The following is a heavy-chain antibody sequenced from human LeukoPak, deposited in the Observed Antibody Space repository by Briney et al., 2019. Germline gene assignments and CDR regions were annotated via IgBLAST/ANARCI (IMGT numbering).Heavy chain of an antibody. V-gene: IGHV1-8*01. Sequence: GASVKVSCKTSGYPFTKWEINWVRQAAGQGLEWLGWVHPDNGNTYYAQRFRGRVTMSRDTSTTTAYMELSGLRSNDTAVYYCAKKIVVVPAARNAFDIWGQGTVVTVSS. CDR3: AKKIVVVPAARNAFDI. CDR2: VHPDNGNT. J-gene: IGHJ3*02. D-gene: IGHD2-2*01. CDR1: GYPFTKWE.